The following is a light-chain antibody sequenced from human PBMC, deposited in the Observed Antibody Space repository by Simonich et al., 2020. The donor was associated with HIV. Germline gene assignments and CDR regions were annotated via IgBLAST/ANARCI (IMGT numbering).Light chain of an antibody. V-gene: IGKV1-5*03. CDR1: QGIVSW. J-gene: IGKJ3*01. CDR2: KAS. Sequence: DIQLTQSPSNLSASVGDRVTIACRACQGIVSWLAWYQQKPGNAPKLLIYKASTLKSGVPSRFIGSGSGTEFTLTISSLQPDDFATYYCQQYNSYSITFGPGTKVDIK. CDR3: QQYNSYSIT.